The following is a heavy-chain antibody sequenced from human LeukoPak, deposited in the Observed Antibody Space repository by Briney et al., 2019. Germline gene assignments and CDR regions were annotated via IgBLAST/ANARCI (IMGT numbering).Heavy chain of an antibody. D-gene: IGHD3-10*01. CDR3: ARGGGSGSSTLYYFDY. J-gene: IGHJ4*02. Sequence: PGGSLRLSCAASGFTFDDYAMHWVRQAPGKGLEWVSYISSSGSTIYYADSVKGRFTISRDNAKNSLYLQMNSLRAEDTAVYYCARGGGSGSSTLYYFDYWGQGTLVTVSS. CDR1: GFTFDDYA. CDR2: ISSSGSTI. V-gene: IGHV3-11*01.